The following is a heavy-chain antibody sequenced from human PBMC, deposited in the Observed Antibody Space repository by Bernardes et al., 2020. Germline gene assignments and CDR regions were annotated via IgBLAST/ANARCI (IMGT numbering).Heavy chain of an antibody. J-gene: IGHJ3*02. Sequence: GGSLRLSCAASGFTFSSYGMHWVRQATGMGLEWVAVIWYDGSNKYYADSVKGRFTISRDNSKNTLYLQMNSLRAEDTAVYYCARPVNDAFDIWGQGTMVTVSS. D-gene: IGHD3-22*01. CDR1: GFTFSSYG. CDR3: ARPVNDAFDI. V-gene: IGHV3-33*01. CDR2: IWYDGSNK.